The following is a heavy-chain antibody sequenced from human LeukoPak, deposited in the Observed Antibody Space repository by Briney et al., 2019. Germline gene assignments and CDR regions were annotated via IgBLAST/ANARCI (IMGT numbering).Heavy chain of an antibody. J-gene: IGHJ1*01. V-gene: IGHV3-23*01. CDR1: GFTFSSYA. CDR3: AKRVVVGATSPYSDFQD. CDR2: ISGSGVTT. D-gene: IGHD1-26*01. Sequence: PGGSLRLSCVPSGFTFSSYAMGWVRHAPGKGLEWVSAISGSGVTTHDAGSVKGRFSISRDNSKNTLYLQMDSLRAEDTALYYCAKRVVVGATSPYSDFQDWGQGTLVTVSS.